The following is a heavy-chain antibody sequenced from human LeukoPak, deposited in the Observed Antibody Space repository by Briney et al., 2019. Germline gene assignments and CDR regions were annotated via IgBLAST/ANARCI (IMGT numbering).Heavy chain of an antibody. V-gene: IGHV4-59*01. Sequence: PSETLSLTCTVSGGSISSYYWSWNRQPPGKGLEWIGYIYYSGSTNYNPSLKSRVTISVDTSKNQFSLKLSSVTAADTAVYYCARAGYSSGWYDAFNIWGQGTMVTVSS. J-gene: IGHJ3*02. CDR2: IYYSGST. CDR1: GGSISSYY. D-gene: IGHD6-19*01. CDR3: ARAGYSSGWYDAFNI.